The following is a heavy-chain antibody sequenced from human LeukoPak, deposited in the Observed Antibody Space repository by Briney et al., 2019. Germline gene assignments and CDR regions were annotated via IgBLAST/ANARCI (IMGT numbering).Heavy chain of an antibody. V-gene: IGHV1-18*01. J-gene: IGHJ3*01. CDR2: IXXXTGDT. CDR1: GYTFKTYG. D-gene: IGHD3-22*01. CDR3: ARDVNMIKVGIQSPDVFDV. Sequence: CXTSGYTFKTYGLAWVXQAPXQXXXXXXXIXXXTGDTEYAQKFQYRVTMTTDSSTSTAYLDLNSLTSDDTAVYYCARDVNMIKVGIQSPDVFDVWGQGTMVTV.